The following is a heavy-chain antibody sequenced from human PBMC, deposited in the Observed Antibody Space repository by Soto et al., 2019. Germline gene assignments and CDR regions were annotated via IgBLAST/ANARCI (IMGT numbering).Heavy chain of an antibody. J-gene: IGHJ3*01. Sequence: PGASLQISCKGFGYSFTNKWIGWLRQIPGKGLEWMGVIYPGDSDTRYSPSFQGQVTISVDKSISTAYLQWSSLKASDTSLYFCARRDRRGWVDAFDVWGKGTKVTLSS. CDR1: GYSFTNKW. D-gene: IGHD1-26*01. CDR2: IYPGDSDT. V-gene: IGHV5-51*01. CDR3: ARRDRRGWVDAFDV.